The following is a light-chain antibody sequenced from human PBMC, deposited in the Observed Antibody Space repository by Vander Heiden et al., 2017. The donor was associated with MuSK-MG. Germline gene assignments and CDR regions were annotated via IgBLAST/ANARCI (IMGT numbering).Light chain of an antibody. J-gene: IGKJ2*01. V-gene: IGKV1-39*01. CDR2: ATS. CDR3: QQSYSTPET. CDR1: QCVFSY. Sequence: IQMTQSPSSLAASVGDRVTITCRASQCVFSYLNWYQQKPGKAPKLLIYATSNLQSGVPSRFSGSGSGTEFTLTISSLQPEDFATYYCQQSYSTPETFGQGTKLEIK.